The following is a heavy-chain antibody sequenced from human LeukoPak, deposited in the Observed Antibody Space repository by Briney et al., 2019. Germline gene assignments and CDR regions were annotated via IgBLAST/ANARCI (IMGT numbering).Heavy chain of an antibody. CDR3: ARDQSVGAGDAFDI. V-gene: IGHV3-21*01. Sequence: PGGSLRLSCAASGFTFSSYSMNWVRQAPGKGLEWVSSISSSSSCIYYADSVKGRFTISRDNAKNSLYLQMNSLRAEDTAVYYCARDQSVGAGDAFDIWGQGTMVTVSS. D-gene: IGHD1-26*01. CDR2: ISSSSSCI. J-gene: IGHJ3*02. CDR1: GFTFSSYS.